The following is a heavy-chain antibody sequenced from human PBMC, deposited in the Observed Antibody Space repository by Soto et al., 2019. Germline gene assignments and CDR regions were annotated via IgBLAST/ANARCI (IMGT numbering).Heavy chain of an antibody. D-gene: IGHD3-22*01. CDR2: IIPIFGTA. CDR3: AREYYDSSGLTFVDYYYGMDV. CDR1: GGTFSSYA. V-gene: IGHV1-69*01. Sequence: QVQLVQSGAEVKKPGSSVKVSCKASGGTFSSYAISWVRQAPGQGLEWMGGIIPIFGTANYAQKLQGRVTITADESTSTADIELSSLRSEDTAVYYCAREYYDSSGLTFVDYYYGMDVWGQGTTVTVSS. J-gene: IGHJ6*02.